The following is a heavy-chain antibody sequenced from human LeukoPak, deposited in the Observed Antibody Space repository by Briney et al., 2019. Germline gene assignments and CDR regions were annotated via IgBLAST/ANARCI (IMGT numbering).Heavy chain of an antibody. D-gene: IGHD3-10*01. CDR3: ARQTDGSGSYYNWFDP. Sequence: ASVKVSCKASGYTFTSYAMHWVRQAPGQRLEWMGWINAGNGNTKYSQKFQGRVTITRDTSASTAYMELSSLRSEDTAVYYCARQTDGSGSYYNWFDPWGQGTLVTVSS. V-gene: IGHV1-3*01. CDR2: INAGNGNT. J-gene: IGHJ5*02. CDR1: GYTFTSYA.